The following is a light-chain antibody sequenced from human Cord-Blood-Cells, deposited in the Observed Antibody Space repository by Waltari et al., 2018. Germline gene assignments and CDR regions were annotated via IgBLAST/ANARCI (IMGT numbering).Light chain of an antibody. CDR1: SSNIGNHA. V-gene: IGLV1-36*01. J-gene: IGLJ2*01. Sequence: QYVLTQPPSVSDAPRQRVTISCSGSSSNIGNHAVNWYQQLPGKAPKLLIDDDDLLPSGVSDRFSGSKSGTAASLAISGLQSEDEADYYCAAWDDSLNGPVFGGGTKLTVL. CDR2: DDD. CDR3: AAWDDSLNGPV.